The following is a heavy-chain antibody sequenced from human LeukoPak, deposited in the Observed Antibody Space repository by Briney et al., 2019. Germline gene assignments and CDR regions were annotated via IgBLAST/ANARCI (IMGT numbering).Heavy chain of an antibody. V-gene: IGHV3-21*01. Sequence: WGSLRLSCAASGFTFSDYYMTWVRQAPGKGLEWVSSISSGSSYIYYADSVKGRFTISRDNAKNSLYLQMNSLRAEDTAVFYCARESGFDYWGQGTLVTVSS. J-gene: IGHJ4*02. CDR2: ISSGSSYI. CDR3: ARESGFDY. D-gene: IGHD1-1*01. CDR1: GFTFSDYY.